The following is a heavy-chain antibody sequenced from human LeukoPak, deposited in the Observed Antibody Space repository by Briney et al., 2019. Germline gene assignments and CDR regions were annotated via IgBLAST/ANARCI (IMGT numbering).Heavy chain of an antibody. V-gene: IGHV3-74*01. CDR3: ARVRDNNYSWFDC. CDR2: INSVGSST. Sequence: GGSLRLSCAASGFTFSSQWMHWFRQAPGKGLVWVSRINSVGSSTNYADSVKGRFTISRDNAENTLYLQMNSLRAEDTAVYYCARVRDNNYSWFDCWGRGTLVTVSS. J-gene: IGHJ4*02. D-gene: IGHD4-11*01. CDR1: GFTFSSQW.